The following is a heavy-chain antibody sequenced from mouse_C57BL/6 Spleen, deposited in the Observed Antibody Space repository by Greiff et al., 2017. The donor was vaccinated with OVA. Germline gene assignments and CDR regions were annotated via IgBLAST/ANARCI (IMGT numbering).Heavy chain of an antibody. CDR3: ARDRNYGTFDY. CDR1: GYSITSGYY. V-gene: IGHV3-6*01. Sequence: EVQVVESGPGLVKPSQSLSLTCSVTGYSITSGYYWNWIRQFPGNKLEWMGYISYDGSNNYNPSLKNRISITRDTSKNQFFLKLNSVTTEDTATYYCARDRNYGTFDYWGQGTTLTVSS. J-gene: IGHJ2*01. CDR2: ISYDGSN. D-gene: IGHD1-1*01.